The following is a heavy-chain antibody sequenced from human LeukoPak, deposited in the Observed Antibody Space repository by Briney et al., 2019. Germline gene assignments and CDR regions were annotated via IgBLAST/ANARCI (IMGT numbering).Heavy chain of an antibody. CDR3: ASGTFGGRDAFDI. CDR2: IYTSGST. CDR1: GCSISSGYY. V-gene: IGHV4-61*02. D-gene: IGHD3-10*01. Sequence: TLSLTCAVSGCSISSGYYWGWIRQPAGKGLEWIGRIYTSGSTNYNPSLKSRVTISVDTSKNQFSLKLSSVTAADTAVYYCASGTFGGRDAFDIWGQGTMVTVSS. J-gene: IGHJ3*02.